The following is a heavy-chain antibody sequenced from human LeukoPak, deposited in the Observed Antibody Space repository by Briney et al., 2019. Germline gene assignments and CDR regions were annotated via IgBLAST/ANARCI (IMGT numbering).Heavy chain of an antibody. D-gene: IGHD6-13*01. V-gene: IGHV4-59*08. CDR1: GGSISSYY. Sequence: SETLSLTCTVSGGSISSYYWSWIRQPPGKGLEWIGYIYYSGSTNYNPSLKSRVTISVDTSKNQFSLKLGSVTAADTAVYYCARHPRDSSSLDPWGQGTLVTVSS. J-gene: IGHJ5*02. CDR2: IYYSGST. CDR3: ARHPRDSSSLDP.